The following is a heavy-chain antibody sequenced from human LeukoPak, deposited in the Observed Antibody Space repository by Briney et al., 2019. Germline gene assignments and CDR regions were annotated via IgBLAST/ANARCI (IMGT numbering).Heavy chain of an antibody. CDR1: GFTFDDYA. J-gene: IGHJ6*03. CDR2: INSNSGTI. V-gene: IGHV3-9*01. CDR3: ARVSSGSYFGYYYYYMDV. Sequence: GRSLRLSCVASGFTFDDYAMHWVRQAPGKGLEWVSSINSNSGTIDYVDSVKGRFTISRDNAKNTLYLQMNSLRAEDTAVYYCARVSSGSYFGYYYYYMDVWGKGTTVTVSS. D-gene: IGHD1-26*01.